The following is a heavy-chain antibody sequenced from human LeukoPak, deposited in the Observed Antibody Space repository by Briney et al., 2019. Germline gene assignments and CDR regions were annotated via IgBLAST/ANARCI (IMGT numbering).Heavy chain of an antibody. CDR1: GFTFSSYP. Sequence: RGSLRLSCAASGFTFSSYPMNWVRQAPGKGLEWVSSISSSSTYIHYAASVKSRFTVSRDNAKNSLYLQLTSLRAEDTAVYYCARERIAVSGTAVDYWGQGTLVTVSS. CDR3: ARERIAVSGTAVDY. V-gene: IGHV3-21*01. CDR2: ISSSSTYI. D-gene: IGHD6-19*01. J-gene: IGHJ4*02.